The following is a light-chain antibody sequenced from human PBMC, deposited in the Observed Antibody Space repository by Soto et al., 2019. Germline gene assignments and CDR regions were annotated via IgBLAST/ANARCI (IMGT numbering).Light chain of an antibody. J-gene: IGLJ2*01. CDR2: DVN. CDR1: SSDIGGYNY. Sequence: QSALTQPPSASGSPGQSITISCTGTSSDIGGYNYVSWYQHHPDKAPKLMIYDVNNRPSGVSNRFSGSKSGNTASLTISGLQAADEAAYYCSSYTSNTPRLIFGGGTKLTVL. CDR3: SSYTSNTPRLI. V-gene: IGLV2-14*03.